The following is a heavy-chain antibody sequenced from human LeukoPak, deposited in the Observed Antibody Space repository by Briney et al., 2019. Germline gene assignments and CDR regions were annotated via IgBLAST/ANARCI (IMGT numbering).Heavy chain of an antibody. D-gene: IGHD5-18*01. V-gene: IGHV4-59*12. CDR1: GASISNYY. J-gene: IGHJ5*02. Sequence: SETLSLTCTVSGASISNYYWTWLRQPPGKGLEWIGYIYYSGSTNYRPSLKSRVTISVDTSKNQFSLKLASVTAADTAIYYCAKGAGGFSYYNWFDPWGQGTLVTVSS. CDR2: IYYSGST. CDR3: AKGAGGFSYYNWFDP.